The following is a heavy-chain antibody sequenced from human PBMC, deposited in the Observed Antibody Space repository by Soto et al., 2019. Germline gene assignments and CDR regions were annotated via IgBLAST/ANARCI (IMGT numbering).Heavy chain of an antibody. Sequence: EVQLVESGGGLVKPGGSLRLSCAASGFTFSSYAMSWVRQAPGKGLEWVSAISGSGGSTYYADSVKGRFTISRDNSKNTLYLQMNSLRAEDTAVYYCAKDHPITMIVVVHNQHWGQGTLVTVSS. V-gene: IGHV3-23*04. J-gene: IGHJ1*01. CDR1: GFTFSSYA. CDR2: ISGSGGST. D-gene: IGHD3-22*01. CDR3: AKDHPITMIVVVHNQH.